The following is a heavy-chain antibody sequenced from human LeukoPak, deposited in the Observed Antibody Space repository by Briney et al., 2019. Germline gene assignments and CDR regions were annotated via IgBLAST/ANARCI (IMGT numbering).Heavy chain of an antibody. D-gene: IGHD5-18*01. Sequence: GRSLRLSCAASGFTFSSYGMHWVRQAPGKGLEWVSTNSGSGNSTYYADSVKGRFTISRDKSKNTLYLQMNSLRVEDTAVYYCAKVRGYSYGSFDYWGQGTLVTVSS. CDR1: GFTFSSYG. V-gene: IGHV3-23*01. J-gene: IGHJ4*02. CDR2: NSGSGNST. CDR3: AKVRGYSYGSFDY.